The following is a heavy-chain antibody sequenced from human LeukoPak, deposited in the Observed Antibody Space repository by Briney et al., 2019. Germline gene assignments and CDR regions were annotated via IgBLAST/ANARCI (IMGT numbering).Heavy chain of an antibody. Sequence: PGGSLRLSCAASGFTFSSYWMHWVRQAPGKGLVWVSRINRDGSSTSYADSVKGRGTISRDNAKNTLYLQMNSLRAEDTAVYYCARDPGGSNVVATDAFDIWGQGTMVTVSS. CDR1: GFTFSSYW. D-gene: IGHD2-21*02. CDR2: INRDGSST. J-gene: IGHJ3*02. CDR3: ARDPGGSNVVATDAFDI. V-gene: IGHV3-74*01.